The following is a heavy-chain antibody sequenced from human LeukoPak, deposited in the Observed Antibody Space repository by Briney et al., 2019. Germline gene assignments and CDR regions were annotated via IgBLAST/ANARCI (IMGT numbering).Heavy chain of an antibody. J-gene: IGHJ3*02. Sequence: SETLSLTCTVSGGPISSYYWSWIRQPPGKGLEWIGYIYYSGSTNYNPSLKSRVTISVDTSKNQFSLKLSSVTAADTAVYYCARDPGDAFDIWGQGTMVTVSS. V-gene: IGHV4-59*01. CDR2: IYYSGST. CDR1: GGPISSYY. CDR3: ARDPGDAFDI.